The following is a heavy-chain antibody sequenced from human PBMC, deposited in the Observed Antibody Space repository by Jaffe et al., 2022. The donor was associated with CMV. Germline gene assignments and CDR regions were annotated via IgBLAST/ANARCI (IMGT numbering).Heavy chain of an antibody. CDR2: ISYDGSKK. CDR1: GFTFTTYG. D-gene: IGHD3-22*01. V-gene: IGHV3-33*05. J-gene: IGHJ5*02. Sequence: QVQMVESGGGVVLPGGSLRLSCAASGFTFTTYGMHWVRQAPGKGLEWVALISYDGSKKYYAESLKARFTISRDNSKNTLYLQLNSLRADDTAVYYCTRDQAVYSSGYYGIPGDAWGQGTLVTVSS. CDR3: TRDQAVYSSGYYGIPGDA.